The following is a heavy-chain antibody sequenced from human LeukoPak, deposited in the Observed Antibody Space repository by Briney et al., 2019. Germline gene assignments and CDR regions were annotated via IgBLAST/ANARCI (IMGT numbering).Heavy chain of an antibody. V-gene: IGHV3-23*01. J-gene: IGHJ4*02. CDR2: ISGSGGST. CDR3: AKADGFTVTTLFDY. CDR1: GFTFSSYG. Sequence: GGSLRLSCAASGFTFSSYGMHWVRQAPGKGLEWVSDISGSGGSTSYAGSVKGRFTISRDNSKNTLYLQMNSLRAEDTAVYYCAKADGFTVTTLFDYWGQGTLVTVSS. D-gene: IGHD4-11*01.